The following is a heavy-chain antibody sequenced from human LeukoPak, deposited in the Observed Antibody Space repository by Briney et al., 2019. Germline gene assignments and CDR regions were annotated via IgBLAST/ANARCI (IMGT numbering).Heavy chain of an antibody. CDR2: ICVHNGNT. V-gene: IGHV1-18*01. Sequence: GAAVKLSCKASGYTFTSNGICWVGLVPAQVLGLLGLICVHNGNTNYAQKLQGRVTMTTDTSTSTAYMELRSLRSDDTAVYYCARVYPYSSSWYARLVNYYYYMDVWGKGTTVTVSS. D-gene: IGHD6-13*01. J-gene: IGHJ6*03. CDR1: GYTFTSNG. CDR3: ARVYPYSSSWYARLVNYYYYMDV.